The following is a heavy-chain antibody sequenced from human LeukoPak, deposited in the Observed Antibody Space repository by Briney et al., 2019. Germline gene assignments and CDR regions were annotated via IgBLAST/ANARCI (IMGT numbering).Heavy chain of an antibody. V-gene: IGHV3-21*01. CDR3: ARDRGYGDNPSWFDP. CDR1: GFTLRSYT. J-gene: IGHJ5*02. Sequence: KPGGSLRLSCAASGFTLRSYTMNWVRQAPGKGLEWVSSIGISSNKIYYADSVKGRFIISRDNAKNSVYLQMNSLRAEDTAVYYCARDRGYGDNPSWFDPWGQGTQVTVSS. CDR2: IGISSNKI. D-gene: IGHD5-12*01.